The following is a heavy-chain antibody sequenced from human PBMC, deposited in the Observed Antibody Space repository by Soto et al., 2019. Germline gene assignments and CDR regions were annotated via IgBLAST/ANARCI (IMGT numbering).Heavy chain of an antibody. J-gene: IGHJ5*02. D-gene: IGHD3-3*01. Sequence: PSETLSLTCTVSGGSISSGDYYWSWIRQPPGKGLEWIGYIYYSGSTYYNPSLKSRVTISVDTSKNQFSLKLSSVTAADTAVYYCARDYPGSGTNRRFDPWGQGTLVTV. CDR1: GGSISSGDYY. CDR2: IYYSGST. CDR3: ARDYPGSGTNRRFDP. V-gene: IGHV4-30-4*01.